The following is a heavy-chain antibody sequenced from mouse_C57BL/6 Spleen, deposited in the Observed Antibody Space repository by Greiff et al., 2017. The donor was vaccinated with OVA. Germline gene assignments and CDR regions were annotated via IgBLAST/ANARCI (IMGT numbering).Heavy chain of an antibody. Sequence: QVQLQQPGAELVRPGSSVKLSCKASGYTFTSYWMDWVKQRPGQGLEWIGNIYPSDSETHYNQKFKDKATLTVDKSSSTAYMQLSSLTSEDSAVYYCARPPHYYGSSSYAMDYWGQGTSVTVSS. D-gene: IGHD1-1*01. V-gene: IGHV1-61*01. CDR3: ARPPHYYGSSSYAMDY. CDR2: IYPSDSET. J-gene: IGHJ4*01. CDR1: GYTFTSYW.